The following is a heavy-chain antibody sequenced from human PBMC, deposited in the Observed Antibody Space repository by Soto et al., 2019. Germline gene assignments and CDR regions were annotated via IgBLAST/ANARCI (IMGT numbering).Heavy chain of an antibody. CDR2: ISYDGSNK. Sequence: QVQLVESGGGVVQPGRSLRLSCAASGFTCSSYAMHWVRQAPGKGLEWVAVISYDGSNKYYADSVKGRFTISRDNSKNTLYLQMNSLRAEDTAVYYCARDTYHYDSSGYYYDWYFDLWGRGTLVTVSS. D-gene: IGHD3-22*01. V-gene: IGHV3-30-3*01. CDR3: ARDTYHYDSSGYYYDWYFDL. J-gene: IGHJ2*01. CDR1: GFTCSSYA.